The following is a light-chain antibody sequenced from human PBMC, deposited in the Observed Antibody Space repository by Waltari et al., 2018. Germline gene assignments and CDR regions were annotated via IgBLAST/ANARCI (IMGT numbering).Light chain of an antibody. CDR3: LIWHDSSWL. Sequence: QTVLTQPSSLPASHGASARLTFTLRSDIYVGTNSIFWYQQKAGRPPQHLLRHNSDSDEQQGSGDPGRVPRSRDASTNAGIFLTSGPHSEDEADYYWLIWHDSSWLFGGGPDVTVL. CDR1: SDIYVGTNS. V-gene: IGLV5-45*02. J-gene: IGLJ3*02. CDR2: HNSDSDE.